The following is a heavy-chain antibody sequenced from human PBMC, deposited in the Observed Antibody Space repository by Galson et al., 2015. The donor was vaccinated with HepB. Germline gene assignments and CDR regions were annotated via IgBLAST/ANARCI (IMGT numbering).Heavy chain of an antibody. CDR2: IKEDGGDE. D-gene: IGHD2-15*01. J-gene: IGHJ4*02. V-gene: IGHV3-7*03. CDR1: GHTFSSHW. Sequence: SLRLSCAASGHTFSSHWMSWLRQTPGKGLEWVANIKEDGGDEYYMESVKGRFTISRDISRSTLYLQMNSLRVEDTAIYYCARWRAAQSEFDYWGQGTLVTVSS. CDR3: ARWRAAQSEFDY.